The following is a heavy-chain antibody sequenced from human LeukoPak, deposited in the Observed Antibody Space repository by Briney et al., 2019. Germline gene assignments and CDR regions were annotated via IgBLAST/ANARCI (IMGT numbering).Heavy chain of an antibody. J-gene: IGHJ4*02. V-gene: IGHV5-51*01. CDR3: VTFARGDPDY. Sequence: GESLKISCKGSGYSFASNWIGWVRQRPGKGLEWMGIIYPVDSDTRYSPSFRSQVTISADKSTTTAYLHWRSLRASDSAMYYCVTFARGDPDYWGQGTLVTVAS. CDR2: IYPVDSDT. D-gene: IGHD3-10*01. CDR1: GYSFASNW.